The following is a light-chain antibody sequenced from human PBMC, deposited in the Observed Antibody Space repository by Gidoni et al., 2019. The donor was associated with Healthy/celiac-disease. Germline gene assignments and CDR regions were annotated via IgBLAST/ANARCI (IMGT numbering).Light chain of an antibody. V-gene: IGLV2-14*01. CDR1: SSDVGGYNY. CDR2: DVS. Sequence: SALTQPASVSGSPGQSNTISCTGTSSDVGGYNYVSWYQQHPGKAPKLMIYDVSNRPSGVSNRFSGSKSGNTASRTISGLQAEDEADYYCSSYTSSSTPFYVFGTGTKVTVL. CDR3: SSYTSSSTPFYV. J-gene: IGLJ1*01.